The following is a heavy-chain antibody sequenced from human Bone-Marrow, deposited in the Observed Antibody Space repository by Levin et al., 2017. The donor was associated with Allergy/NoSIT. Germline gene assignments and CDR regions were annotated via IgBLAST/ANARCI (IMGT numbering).Heavy chain of an antibody. CDR1: GYKFTDYW. CDR2: IYPDDSDT. J-gene: IGHJ4*02. D-gene: IGHD5-12*01. CDR3: ARPGVATVPIRIYYFDF. Sequence: GGSLRLSCRTSGYKFTDYWIGWVRQLPGKGLEWIGIIYPDDSDTRYGPSFEGQVIISAEKSINTAYLDWSSLRASDTAVYYCARPGVATVPIRIYYFDFWGLGTLVTVSS. V-gene: IGHV5-51*01.